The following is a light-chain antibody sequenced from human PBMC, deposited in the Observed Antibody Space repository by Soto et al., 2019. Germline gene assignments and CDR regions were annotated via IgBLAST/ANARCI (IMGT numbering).Light chain of an antibody. Sequence: EVVMTQSPATLYLSPGESATLSCRASQSVSSDLAWYQQKPGQAPRLLIYGASTRATDIPPRFNGGGAGKEFTLTISSLQSEDFAIYHCQHYQDWPPITFGPGTRVDVK. CDR1: QSVSSD. V-gene: IGKV3-15*01. CDR2: GAS. CDR3: QHYQDWPPIT. J-gene: IGKJ3*01.